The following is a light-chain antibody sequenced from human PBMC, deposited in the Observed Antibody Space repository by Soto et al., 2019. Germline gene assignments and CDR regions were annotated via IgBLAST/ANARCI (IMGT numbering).Light chain of an antibody. CDR3: CSYAGSYTWL. CDR1: SSDVGGYNY. Sequence: QSALTQPRSVSGSPGQSVTISCTGTSSDVGGYNYVSWYQQHPGKAPKLMIYDVSNRPSGIPDRFSGSKSGNTASLTISGLQAEDEADYYRCSYAGSYTWLFGGGTKLTVL. J-gene: IGLJ3*02. CDR2: DVS. V-gene: IGLV2-11*01.